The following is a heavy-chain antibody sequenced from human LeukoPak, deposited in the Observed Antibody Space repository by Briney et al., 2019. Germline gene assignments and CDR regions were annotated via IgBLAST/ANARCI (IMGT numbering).Heavy chain of an antibody. CDR1: GGSFSGYY. CDR3: ARSRLTSCYDY. D-gene: IGHD2-2*01. Sequence: PSETLSLTCAVYGGSFSGYYWSWVRQPPGKGLEWIGEINHSGSTNYNPSLKSRVTISVDTSKNQFSLKLSSVTAADTAVYYCARSRLTSCYDYWGQGTLVTVSS. J-gene: IGHJ4*02. CDR2: INHSGST. V-gene: IGHV4-34*01.